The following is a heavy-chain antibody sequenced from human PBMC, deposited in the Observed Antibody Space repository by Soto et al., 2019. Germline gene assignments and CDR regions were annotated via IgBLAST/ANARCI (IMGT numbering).Heavy chain of an antibody. CDR2: ISSSSSYI. CDR3: AGDRVVAAFDAFDI. CDR1: GFTFSSYS. D-gene: IGHD2-15*01. V-gene: IGHV3-21*01. J-gene: IGHJ3*02. Sequence: GGSLRLSCAASGFTFSSYSMNWVRQAPGKGLEWVSSISSSSSYIYYADSVKGRFTISRDNAKNSLYLQMNSLRAEDTAVYYCAGDRVVAAFDAFDIWGQGTMVTVSS.